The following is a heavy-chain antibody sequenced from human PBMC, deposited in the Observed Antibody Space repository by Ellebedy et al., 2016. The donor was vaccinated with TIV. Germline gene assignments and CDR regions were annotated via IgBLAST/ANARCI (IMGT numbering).Heavy chain of an antibody. CDR1: GFTFSSYE. V-gene: IGHV3-48*03. CDR2: ISSGGSSI. J-gene: IGHJ1*01. D-gene: IGHD3-10*01. CDR3: AKSGGSGILYFQH. Sequence: GESLKISCAASGFTFSSYEMNWVRQAPGKGLEWVSYISSGGSSIYYADSLKGRFTISRDNSKNTLYLQMNSLRAEDTAVYYCAKSGGSGILYFQHWGQGTLVTVSS.